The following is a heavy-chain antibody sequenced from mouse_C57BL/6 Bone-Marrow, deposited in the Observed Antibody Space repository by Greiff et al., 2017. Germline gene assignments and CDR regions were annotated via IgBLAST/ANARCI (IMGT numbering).Heavy chain of an antibody. J-gene: IGHJ1*03. Sequence: VQLQQPGAELVKPGASVKMSCKASGYTFTSYWITWVKQRPGQGLEWIGDIYPGSGSTNYNEKFKSKATLTVDTSSSTAYMQLSSLTSEDSAVYYCARDLITTVVHWYFDVWGTGTTVTVSS. CDR3: ARDLITTVVHWYFDV. CDR2: IYPGSGST. V-gene: IGHV1-55*01. CDR1: GYTFTSYW. D-gene: IGHD1-1*01.